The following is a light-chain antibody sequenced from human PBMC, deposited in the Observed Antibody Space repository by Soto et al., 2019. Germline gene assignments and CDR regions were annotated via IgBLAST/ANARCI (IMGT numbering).Light chain of an antibody. J-gene: IGLJ3*02. CDR2: EVN. CDR3: CSYTSSSINWV. Sequence: QSALTQPASVSGSPGQSITISCTGTSSDVGGYNYVSWYQQYPGKAPKLMIYEVNNRPSGVSNRFSGSKSGNTASLTISGLQAGDEADYYCCSYTSSSINWVFGGGTKVTVL. V-gene: IGLV2-14*01. CDR1: SSDVGGYNY.